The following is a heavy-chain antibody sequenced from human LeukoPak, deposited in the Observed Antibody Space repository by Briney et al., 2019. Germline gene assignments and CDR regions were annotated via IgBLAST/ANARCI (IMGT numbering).Heavy chain of an antibody. D-gene: IGHD3-22*01. Sequence: PSETLSLTCTVSGGSISSYYWSWIRQPPGKGLEWIGYIYYSGSTNYNPSLKRRVTISVDTSKNQFSLKLSSVTAADTAVYYCAREVAPYDSSGYYLRKGAFDIWGQGTMVTVSS. CDR3: AREVAPYDSSGYYLRKGAFDI. CDR1: GGSISSYY. J-gene: IGHJ3*02. V-gene: IGHV4-59*01. CDR2: IYYSGST.